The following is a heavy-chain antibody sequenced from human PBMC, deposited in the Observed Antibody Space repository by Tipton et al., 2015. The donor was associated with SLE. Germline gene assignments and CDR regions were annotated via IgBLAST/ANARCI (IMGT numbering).Heavy chain of an antibody. Sequence: TLSLTCTVSGASISSYYWSWIRQSAGRGLEWIGRSYSSGSTSYNPSLKSRAIISLDTSKNQFSLKLSSVTAADTAIYYCARTVVPAAFYYFDSWGRGTLVTVSS. CDR2: SYSSGST. V-gene: IGHV4-4*07. D-gene: IGHD2-2*01. J-gene: IGHJ4*02. CDR3: ARTVVPAAFYYFDS. CDR1: GASISSYY.